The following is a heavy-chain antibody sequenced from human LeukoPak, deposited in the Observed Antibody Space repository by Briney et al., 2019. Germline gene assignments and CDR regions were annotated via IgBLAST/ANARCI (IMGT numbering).Heavy chain of an antibody. CDR2: ISSSGSTI. J-gene: IGHJ4*02. CDR3: ARYGRGGYTDY. Sequence: GGALRLSCAASGFTFSTYSLNWVRQAPGKGVEWVSYISSSGSTIYYADSVKGRFTISRDNAKNSLYLQMNSLRAEDTAVYYCARYGRGGYTDYWGQGTLVTVSS. D-gene: IGHD3-22*01. V-gene: IGHV3-48*04. CDR1: GFTFSTYS.